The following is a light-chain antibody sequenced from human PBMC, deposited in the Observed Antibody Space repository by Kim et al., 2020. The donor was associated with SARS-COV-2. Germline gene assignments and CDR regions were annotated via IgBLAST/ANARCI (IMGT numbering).Light chain of an antibody. Sequence: EIVLTQSPGTLSLSPGERATLSCRASQSLSNTYIAWYQQKSGQAPRLLIYDASSRATGIPDRFSGSGSGTDFTLIISRLEPEDFAVYYCQQYGSSPALTFGGGTKLEI. CDR3: QQYGSSPALT. J-gene: IGKJ4*01. V-gene: IGKV3-20*01. CDR1: QSLSNTY. CDR2: DAS.